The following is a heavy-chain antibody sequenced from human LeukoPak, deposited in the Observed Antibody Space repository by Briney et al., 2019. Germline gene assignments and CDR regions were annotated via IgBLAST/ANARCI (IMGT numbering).Heavy chain of an antibody. Sequence: ASETLSLTCTVSGGSISSSSYYWGWIRQPPGKGLEWIGSIYYSGSTYYNPSLKSRVTISVDTSKNQFSLKLSSVTAADTAVYYCARHGDYDFWSGYLGFDPWGQGTLVTVSS. D-gene: IGHD3-3*01. J-gene: IGHJ5*02. CDR1: GGSISSSSYY. CDR2: IYYSGST. V-gene: IGHV4-39*01. CDR3: ARHGDYDFWSGYLGFDP.